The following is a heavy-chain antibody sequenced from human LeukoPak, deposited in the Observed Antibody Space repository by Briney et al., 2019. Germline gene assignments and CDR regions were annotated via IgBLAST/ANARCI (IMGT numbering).Heavy chain of an antibody. D-gene: IGHD3-22*01. CDR2: IYYSGST. CDR3: AAAGWDYYDSSGSSFDY. Sequence: SETLSLTCAVYGGSFSGYYWSWIRQPPGKGLEWIGSIYYSGSTYYNPSLKSRVTISVDTSKNQFSLKLSFVTAADTAVYYCAAAGWDYYDSSGSSFDYWGQGTLVTVSS. J-gene: IGHJ4*02. CDR1: GGSFSGYY. V-gene: IGHV4-34*01.